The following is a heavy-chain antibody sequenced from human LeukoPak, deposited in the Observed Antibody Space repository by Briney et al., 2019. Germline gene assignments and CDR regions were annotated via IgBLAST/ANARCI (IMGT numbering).Heavy chain of an antibody. J-gene: IGHJ4*02. CDR1: GGSISSSSYY. CDR3: ARVVEVVTAII. Sequence: PSETLSLTCTVSGGSISSSSYYWGWIRQPPGKGLEWIGSIHYSGSTNYNPSLKSRVTISVDTSKNQFSLKLSSVTAADTAVYYCARVVEVVTAIIWGQGTLVTVSS. CDR2: IHYSGST. D-gene: IGHD2-21*02. V-gene: IGHV4-39*07.